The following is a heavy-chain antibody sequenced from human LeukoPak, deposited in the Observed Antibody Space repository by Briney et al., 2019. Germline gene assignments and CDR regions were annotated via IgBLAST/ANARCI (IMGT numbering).Heavy chain of an antibody. J-gene: IGHJ4*02. CDR1: GGSISSYY. CDR3: ARGSLPCYFDY. D-gene: IGHD6-13*01. CDR2: IYYSGST. V-gene: IGHV4-59*08. Sequence: SETLSLTCTVSGGSISSYYWSWIRQPPGKGLEWIGYIYYSGSTNYNPSLKSRVTISVDTSKNQFSLKLSSVTAADTAVYYCARGSLPCYFDYWGQGTLVTVTS.